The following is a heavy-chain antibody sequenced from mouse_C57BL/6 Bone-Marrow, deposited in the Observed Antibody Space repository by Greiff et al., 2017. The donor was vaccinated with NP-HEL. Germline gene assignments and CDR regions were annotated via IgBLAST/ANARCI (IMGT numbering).Heavy chain of an antibody. J-gene: IGHJ2*01. CDR1: EYEFPSHD. Sequence: EVKVVESGGGLVQPGESLKISCESNEYEFPSHDMSWVRKTPEKRLELVAAINSDGGSTYYPDTMERRFIISRDNTKKTLYLQMSSLRSEDTALYYCARLITTYYFDYWGQGTTLTVSS. V-gene: IGHV5-2*01. CDR2: INSDGGST. CDR3: ARLITTYYFDY. D-gene: IGHD2-4*01.